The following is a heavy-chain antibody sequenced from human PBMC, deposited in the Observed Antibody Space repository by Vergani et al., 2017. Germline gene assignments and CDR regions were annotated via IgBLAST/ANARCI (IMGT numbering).Heavy chain of an antibody. Sequence: EVHLLESGGGQVEAGGSLRLSCVASGFTFSNSAMSWVRQTSGKGLEWVSAISGHGDRTYYADSVKGRFTISRDNSKNTVYLQMNSLKAEDRATYYCAKDWSPTVVTRSYWGQGTLVTVSS. J-gene: IGHJ4*02. V-gene: IGHV3-23*01. CDR1: GFTFSNSA. D-gene: IGHD4-23*01. CDR2: ISGHGDRT. CDR3: AKDWSPTVVTRSY.